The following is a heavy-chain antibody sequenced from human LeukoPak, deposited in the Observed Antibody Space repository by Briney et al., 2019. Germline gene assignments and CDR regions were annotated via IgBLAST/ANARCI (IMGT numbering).Heavy chain of an antibody. CDR2: MNPNSGNT. CDR3: ARGGSGSVSAFDI. V-gene: IGHV1-8*02. CDR1: GYTFTSYD. J-gene: IGHJ3*02. D-gene: IGHD3-10*01. Sequence: ASVKVSCKASGYTFTSYDINWVRQATGQGLEWMGWMNPNSGNTGYAQKFQGRVTMTRDTSISTAYMELSRLRSDDTAVYYCARGGSGSVSAFDIWGQGTMVTVSS.